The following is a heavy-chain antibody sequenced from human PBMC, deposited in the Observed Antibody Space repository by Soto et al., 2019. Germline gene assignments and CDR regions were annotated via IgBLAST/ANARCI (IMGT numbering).Heavy chain of an antibody. CDR1: GFTFSTYN. V-gene: IGHV3-21*01. CDR3: ARDESASQEGGYDYFYMDV. Sequence: EVQLVESGGGLVKPGGSLRLSCVASGFTFSTYNMNWVRQAPGKGLEWVTYISSRRNYIYYADSVKGRFTISRDNDKNSLSLQMNSLRAEDTAVYYGARDESASQEGGYDYFYMDVWGTGTTVTVSS. J-gene: IGHJ6*03. CDR2: ISSRRNYI. D-gene: IGHD6-6*01.